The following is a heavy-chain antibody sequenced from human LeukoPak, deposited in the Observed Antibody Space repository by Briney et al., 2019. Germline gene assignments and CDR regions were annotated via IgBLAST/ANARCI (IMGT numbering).Heavy chain of an antibody. CDR2: ISGSGGST. V-gene: IGHV3-23*01. Sequence: GGSLRLSCAASGLTFSSYAMSWVRQAPGKGLEWVSAISGSGGSTYYADSVKGRFTISRDNSKNTLYLQMNSLRAADTAVYYCAKEERQLVPIYYYYYMDVWGKGTTVTAS. D-gene: IGHD6-13*01. CDR3: AKEERQLVPIYYYYYMDV. CDR1: GLTFSSYA. J-gene: IGHJ6*03.